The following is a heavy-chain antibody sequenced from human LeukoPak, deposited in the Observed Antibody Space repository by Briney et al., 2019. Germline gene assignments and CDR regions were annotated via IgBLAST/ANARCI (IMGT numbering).Heavy chain of an antibody. CDR1: GGSISSSSYY. D-gene: IGHD4-17*01. V-gene: IGHV4-61*01. Sequence: SETLSLTCTVSGGSISSSSYYWSWIRQPPGKGLEWIGYIYYSGSTNYNPSLKSRVTMSVDTSKNQFSLKLSSVTAADTAVYYCARGMTTVTKTDAFDIWGQGTMVTISS. CDR2: IYYSGST. CDR3: ARGMTTVTKTDAFDI. J-gene: IGHJ3*02.